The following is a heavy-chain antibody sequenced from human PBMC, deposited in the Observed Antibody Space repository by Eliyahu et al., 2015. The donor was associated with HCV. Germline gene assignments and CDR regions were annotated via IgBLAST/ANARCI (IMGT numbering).Heavy chain of an antibody. CDR1: GGSVSSGNYY. CDR2: ISYSGST. CDR3: ARLPDDYGNLYFDY. J-gene: IGHJ4*02. Sequence: QVQLQESGPGLVKPSETLSLTCTVSGGSVSSGNYYWSWIRQPPGKGLEWIGYISYSGSTTYNPSLKSRVTISKDTSKNQFSLKLNSVTAADTAVFYCARLPDDYGNLYFDYWGQGTLVTVSS. V-gene: IGHV4-61*01. D-gene: IGHD4-11*01.